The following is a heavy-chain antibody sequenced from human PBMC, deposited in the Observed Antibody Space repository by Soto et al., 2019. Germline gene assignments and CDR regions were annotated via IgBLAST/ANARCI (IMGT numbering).Heavy chain of an antibody. CDR1: GGSISRGVYY. CDR2: IYYSGST. Sequence: SETRSLTWTVSGGSISRGVYYWNWIRQHPGKGLEWVGYIYYSGSTYYNPSLKSRVTISVDTFKNQFSLKLTSVTAADTAVYYCARDMGYYDSGGYTGAFDIWGQGTMVTVSS. CDR3: ARDMGYYDSGGYTGAFDI. D-gene: IGHD3-22*01. J-gene: IGHJ3*02. V-gene: IGHV4-31*02.